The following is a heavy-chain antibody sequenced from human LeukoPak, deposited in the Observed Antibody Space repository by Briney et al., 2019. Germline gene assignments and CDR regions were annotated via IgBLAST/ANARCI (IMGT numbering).Heavy chain of an antibody. J-gene: IGHJ6*02. V-gene: IGHV1-18*01. Sequence: ASVKVSCKASGYTFTSYGISWVRQAPGQGLEWMGWISAYNGYTNYAQNFQGRVTMTTDASTSTAYMELRSLGSDDTAVYYCVREVTMVRGVITFYHYNGMDVWGQGTAVTVSS. CDR3: VREVTMVRGVITFYHYNGMDV. D-gene: IGHD3-10*01. CDR2: ISAYNGYT. CDR1: GYTFTSYG.